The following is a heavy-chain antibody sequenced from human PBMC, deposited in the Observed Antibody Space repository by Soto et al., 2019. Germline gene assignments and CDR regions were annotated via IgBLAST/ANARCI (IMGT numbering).Heavy chain of an antibody. Sequence: QVQLQESGPGLVKPSQTLSLTCTVSGGSISSSGSYWTWIRQHPGNGLEWIGYISYSGSTAYNPSRESRVTIAVDTSKNQFSLNLSSVTAADTALFYCARAAANIDYWGQGTLVTVSS. J-gene: IGHJ4*02. CDR2: ISYSGST. CDR3: ARAAANIDY. V-gene: IGHV4-31*03. CDR1: GGSISSSGSY. D-gene: IGHD2-2*01.